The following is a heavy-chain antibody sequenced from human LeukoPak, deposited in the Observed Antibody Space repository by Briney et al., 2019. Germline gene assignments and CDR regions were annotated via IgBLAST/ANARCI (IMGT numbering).Heavy chain of an antibody. Sequence: GESLKIPCKGSGYSFTSYWIGWVRQMPGKGLEWMGIIYPGDSDTRYSPSFQGQVTISADKSISTAYLQWSSLKASDTAMYYCARPESSSSYLFDYWGQGTLVTVSS. CDR2: IYPGDSDT. CDR3: ARPESSSSYLFDY. D-gene: IGHD6-13*01. V-gene: IGHV5-51*01. J-gene: IGHJ4*02. CDR1: GYSFTSYW.